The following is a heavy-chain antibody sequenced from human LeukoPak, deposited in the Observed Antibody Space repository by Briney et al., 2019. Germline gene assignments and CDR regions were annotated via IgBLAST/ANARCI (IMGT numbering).Heavy chain of an antibody. V-gene: IGHV4-39*01. D-gene: IGHD5-24*01. CDR1: GGSIRSSSYY. CDR3: ARQVLEMTAMHAFDI. CDR2: IYYDGSP. J-gene: IGHJ3*02. Sequence: SETLSLTCTASGGSIRSSSYYWGWIRQPPGKGLEWIGSIYYDGSPYYNPSLKSRVTISVDTSKNQFSLKVRSVTAADTAVYYCARQVLEMTAMHAFDIWGQGTIVTVSS.